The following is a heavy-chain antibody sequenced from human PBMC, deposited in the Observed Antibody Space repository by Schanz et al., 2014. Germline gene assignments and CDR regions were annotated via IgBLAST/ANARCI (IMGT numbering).Heavy chain of an antibody. CDR2: ISGSGGST. D-gene: IGHD2-21*02. J-gene: IGHJ6*03. CDR1: GFTFRNYG. CDR3: ARPSDSSWYMDV. Sequence: VQLVDSGGGLVQPGGSLRLSCAASGFTFRNYGMSWVRQAPGQGLEWVSAISGSGGSTYYADSVKGRFTISRDNSKNSLYLQMNSLRAEDTAVYYCARPSDSSWYMDVWGKGTTVTVSS. V-gene: IGHV3-23*04.